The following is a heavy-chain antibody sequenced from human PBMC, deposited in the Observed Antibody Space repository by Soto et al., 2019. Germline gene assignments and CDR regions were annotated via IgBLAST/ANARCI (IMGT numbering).Heavy chain of an antibody. J-gene: IGHJ5*02. V-gene: IGHV4-31*03. CDR3: ARGGRIRGLTWARNWFDP. D-gene: IGHD2-21*01. Sequence: QVQLQESGPGLVKPSQTLSLTCTVSGGSISSGGYYWSWIRQHPGKGLEWIGYIYYSGSTYYNPSLQSSVTISVDTSKNQFSLKLSSVTAADTAVYYCARGGRIRGLTWARNWFDPWGQGTLVTVSS. CDR1: GGSISSGGYY. CDR2: IYYSGST.